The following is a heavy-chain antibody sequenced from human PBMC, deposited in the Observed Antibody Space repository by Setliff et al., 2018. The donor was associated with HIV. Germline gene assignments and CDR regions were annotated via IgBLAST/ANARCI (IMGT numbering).Heavy chain of an antibody. V-gene: IGHV4-39*01. D-gene: IGHD6-19*01. J-gene: IGHJ2*01. CDR2: IYYSGNT. CDR3: ARRTAVAGHWNFDL. Sequence: LSLTCAVSGGSIISSTYHCSWIRQPPGRGLEWIGDIYYSGNTYYNSSLKSRVTISVDTSKNQLSLKLSSVTATDTAVYYCARRTAVAGHWNFDLWGRGTLVTVSS. CDR1: GGSIISSTYH.